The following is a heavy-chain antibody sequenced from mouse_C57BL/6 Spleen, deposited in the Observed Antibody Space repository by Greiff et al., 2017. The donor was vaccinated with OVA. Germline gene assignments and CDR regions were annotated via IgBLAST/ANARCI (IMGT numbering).Heavy chain of an antibody. J-gene: IGHJ4*01. CDR2: IYPGSGNT. D-gene: IGHD2-1*01. V-gene: IGHV1-66*01. CDR3: AREGGNPYAMDY. Sequence: LQESGPELVKPGASVKISCKASGYSFTSYYIHWVKQRPGQGLEWIGWIYPGSGNTKYNEKFKGKATLTADTSSSTAYMQLSSLTSEDSAVYYCAREGGNPYAMDYWGQGTSVTVSS. CDR1: GYSFTSYY.